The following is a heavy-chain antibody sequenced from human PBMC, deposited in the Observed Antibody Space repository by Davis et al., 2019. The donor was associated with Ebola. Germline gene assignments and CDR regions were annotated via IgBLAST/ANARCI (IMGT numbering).Heavy chain of an antibody. Sequence: PGGSLRLSCAASGFTFSSYGMHWVRLAPGKGLEWVAVISYDGSNKYYADSVKGRFTISRDNSKNTAYLQMNSLKTEDTAVYYCTTTVTTGDYWRQGTLVTVSS. D-gene: IGHD4-17*01. V-gene: IGHV3-30*03. CDR2: ISYDGSNK. CDR3: TTTVTTGDY. CDR1: GFTFSSYG. J-gene: IGHJ4*02.